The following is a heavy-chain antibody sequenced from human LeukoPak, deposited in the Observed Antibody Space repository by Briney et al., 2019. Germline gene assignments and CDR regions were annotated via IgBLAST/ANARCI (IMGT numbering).Heavy chain of an antibody. J-gene: IGHJ4*02. V-gene: IGHV1-69*13. D-gene: IGHD5-12*01. CDR3: ARLRGRGYDPSFDY. CDR1: GYTFTSYG. Sequence: ASVKVSCKASGYTFTSYGISWVRQAPGQGLEWMGGIIPIFGTANYAQKFQGRVTITADESTSTAYMELSSLRSEDTAVYYCARLRGRGYDPSFDYWGQGTLVTVSS. CDR2: IIPIFGTA.